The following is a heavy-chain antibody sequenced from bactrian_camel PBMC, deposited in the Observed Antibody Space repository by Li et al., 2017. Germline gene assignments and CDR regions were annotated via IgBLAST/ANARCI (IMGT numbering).Heavy chain of an antibody. CDR3: AARAGWGCSSRSLDYAY. CDR1: GYSVSQGY. J-gene: IGHJ4*01. D-gene: IGHD6*01. CDR2: IDSDDST. Sequence: QVQLVESGGGSVQSGGSLRLSCAASGYSVSQGYMAWFRQAPGKERERVARIDSDDSTKYTDSTKGRFTISRDNAKKSVYLEMNSLKLEDTSMYYCAARAGWGCSSRSLDYAYWGQGTQVTVS. V-gene: IGHV3S53*01.